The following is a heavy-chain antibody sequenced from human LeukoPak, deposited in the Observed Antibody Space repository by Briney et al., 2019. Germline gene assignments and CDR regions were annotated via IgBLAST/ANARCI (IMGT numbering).Heavy chain of an antibody. V-gene: IGHV4-34*01. CDR2: INHSGST. Sequence: PSETLSLTCAVYGGPFIGYYWSWIRQPPGKGLEWIGEINHSGSTNYNPSLKSRVTMSVDTSKNQFSLKLSSVTAADTAVYYCARGFVYYYYYMDVWGKGTTVTVSS. CDR1: GGPFIGYY. CDR3: ARGFVYYYYYMDV. J-gene: IGHJ6*03.